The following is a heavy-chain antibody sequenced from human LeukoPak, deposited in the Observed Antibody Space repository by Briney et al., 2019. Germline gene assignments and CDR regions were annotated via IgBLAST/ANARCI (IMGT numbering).Heavy chain of an antibody. CDR1: GFSLSTSGVG. CDR3: AHGRSIKVTTGPHFTY. V-gene: IGHV2-5*01. Sequence: SGPTLVNPTQTLTLTCTFSGFSLSTSGVGVGWIRQPPVKALEWLALIYWNDDKRYSPSLKSRLTITKDTSKNQVVLTMTNMDPVDTATYYCAHGRSIKVTTGPHFTYWGQGTLVTVSS. CDR2: IYWNDDK. D-gene: IGHD4-11*01. J-gene: IGHJ4*02.